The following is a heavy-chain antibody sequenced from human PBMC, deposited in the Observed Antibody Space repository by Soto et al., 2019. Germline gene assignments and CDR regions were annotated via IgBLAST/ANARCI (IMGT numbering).Heavy chain of an antibody. Sequence: PSETLSLTCTVSGGSISSYYWSWIRQPPGKGLEWIGYIYYSGSTNYNPSLKSRVTISVDTSKNQFSLKLSSVTAADTAVYYCARALVTPTRPPYSVNDYWGHGTLGTVSS. CDR3: ARALVTPTRPPYSVNDY. J-gene: IGHJ4*01. V-gene: IGHV4-59*01. CDR1: GGSISSYY. CDR2: IYYSGST. D-gene: IGHD1-26*01.